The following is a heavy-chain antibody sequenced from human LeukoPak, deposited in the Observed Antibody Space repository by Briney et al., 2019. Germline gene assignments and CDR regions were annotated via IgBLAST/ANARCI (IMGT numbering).Heavy chain of an antibody. CDR2: IIPTLGIA. Sequence: ASVKVSCKASGGTFSSYTISWVRQAPGQGLEWMGRIIPTLGIANYAQKFQGRVTITADKSTSTAYMELSSLRSEDTAVYYCARDLGYYDSSGYHGYWGQGTLVTVSS. D-gene: IGHD3-22*01. V-gene: IGHV1-69*04. CDR3: ARDLGYYDSSGYHGY. J-gene: IGHJ4*02. CDR1: GGTFSSYT.